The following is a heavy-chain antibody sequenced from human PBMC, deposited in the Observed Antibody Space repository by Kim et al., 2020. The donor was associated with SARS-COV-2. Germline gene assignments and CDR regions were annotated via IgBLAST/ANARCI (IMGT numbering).Heavy chain of an antibody. CDR1: GYTFTSYG. Sequence: ASVKVSCKSSGYTFTSYGISWVRQAPGQGLEWMGWISAYNGNTNYAQKLQGRVTMTTDTSTSTAYMELRSLRSDDTAVYYCARWLAYYDILTGYYSLKEGDYWGQGTLVTVSS. V-gene: IGHV1-18*01. D-gene: IGHD3-9*01. J-gene: IGHJ4*02. CDR2: ISAYNGNT. CDR3: ARWLAYYDILTGYYSLKEGDY.